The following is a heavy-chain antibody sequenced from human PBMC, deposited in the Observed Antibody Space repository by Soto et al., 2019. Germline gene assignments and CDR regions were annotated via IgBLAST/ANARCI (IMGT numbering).Heavy chain of an antibody. Sequence: PGESLKISCQGSGYSFASYWIGLVRQMPGKDLEWMGIIYPGDSDTRYSPSFQGQVTIAADKSLRTAYLQWTSLEASDTALYYCARTRSFTLGFYYDGMDVWGQGTTVTVSS. CDR1: GYSFASYW. J-gene: IGHJ6*02. D-gene: IGHD6-6*01. CDR2: IYPGDSDT. CDR3: ARTRSFTLGFYYDGMDV. V-gene: IGHV5-51*01.